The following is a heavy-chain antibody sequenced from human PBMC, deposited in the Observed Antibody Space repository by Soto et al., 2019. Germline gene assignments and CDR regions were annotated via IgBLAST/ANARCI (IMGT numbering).Heavy chain of an antibody. CDR3: ARGGKERFRGSGMDV. V-gene: IGHV1-69*01. Sequence: QVQLVQSGAEVRKPGSSVKVSCKASGGTFSSYANSWVRQVPGQGLEWMGEIISMFGAAMYAQKFQGRVTITAEESASTAYMELSSLRSEDTATYYCARGGKERFRGSGMDVWGQGTTVTVS. CDR1: GGTFSSYA. J-gene: IGHJ6*02. CDR2: IISMFGAA. D-gene: IGHD1-1*01.